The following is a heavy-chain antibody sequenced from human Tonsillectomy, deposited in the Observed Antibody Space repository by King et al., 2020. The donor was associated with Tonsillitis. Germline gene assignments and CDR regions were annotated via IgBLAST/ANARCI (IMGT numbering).Heavy chain of an antibody. CDR1: GFTFSSYA. V-gene: IGHV3-23*04. J-gene: IGHJ4*02. CDR3: AKDHGKGYCTNGVCYNFDY. Sequence: VQLVESGGGLVQPGGSLRLSCAASGFTFSSYAMSWVRQAPGKGLEWVSGISGSGVSTYYADSVKGRFTISRDNSKNTLYLQMNSLRAEDTAVYYCAKDHGKGYCTNGVCYNFDYWGPGTLVTASS. CDR2: ISGSGVST. D-gene: IGHD2-8*01.